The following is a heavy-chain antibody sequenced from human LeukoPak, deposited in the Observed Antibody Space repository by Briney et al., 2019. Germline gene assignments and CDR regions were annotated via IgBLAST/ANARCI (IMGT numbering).Heavy chain of an antibody. CDR2: LSAGGDSI. Sequence: GGSLRLSCAASGFTFSSYAMSWVRQAPGKGLEWVSVLSAGGDSIYYADSVKGRFTISRDNSKNTLYLQMNSLRVEDTALYYCAKPLRFLEWFLDGDAFDVWGQGTMVTVSS. CDR3: AKPLRFLEWFLDGDAFDV. V-gene: IGHV3-23*01. D-gene: IGHD3-3*01. J-gene: IGHJ3*01. CDR1: GFTFSSYA.